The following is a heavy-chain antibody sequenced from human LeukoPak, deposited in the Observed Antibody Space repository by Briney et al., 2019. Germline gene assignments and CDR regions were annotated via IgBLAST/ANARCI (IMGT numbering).Heavy chain of an antibody. CDR1: GGSISDSSYY. CDR3: AAVDRAMASLDY. CDR2: IYYSGST. Sequence: SETLSLTCTVSGGSISDSSYYWGWIRQPPGKGLEWIGSIYYSGSTYYNPSLKSRVTISVDTSKNQFSLKLSSVTAADTAVYYCAAVDRAMASLDYWGQGTLVTVSS. J-gene: IGHJ4*02. D-gene: IGHD5-18*01. V-gene: IGHV4-39*07.